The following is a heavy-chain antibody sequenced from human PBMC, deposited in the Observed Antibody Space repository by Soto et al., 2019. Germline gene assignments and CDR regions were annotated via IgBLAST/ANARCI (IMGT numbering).Heavy chain of an antibody. V-gene: IGHV4-59*01. CDR3: ARAYYDASGYGLDP. CDR1: GGSISSGY. CDR2: IYFSDSI. Sequence: QVQLQESGPGLVKPSETLSLTCTVSGGSISSGYWSWIRQPPGKGLEWIGYIYFSDSINYNPSLKSRVIISVDTSKTQFSLSRNSVTAADTAVYYCARAYYDASGYGLDPWGQGTLVTVSS. J-gene: IGHJ5*02. D-gene: IGHD3-22*01.